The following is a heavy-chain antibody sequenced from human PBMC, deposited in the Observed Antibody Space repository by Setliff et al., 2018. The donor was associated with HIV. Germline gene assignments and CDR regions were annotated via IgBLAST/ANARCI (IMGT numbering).Heavy chain of an antibody. CDR3: ARARGPPLPVLDF. CDR1: GGSITTTNYY. D-gene: IGHD3-10*01. J-gene: IGHJ4*02. V-gene: IGHV4-39*07. Sequence: SETLSLTCTVSGGSITTTNYYWGWVRQSPGKGLEWIGVIYYRGSAYYNLSLQSRVTLSVDTSKNSFSLHLTSVTAADTAVYFCARARGPPLPVLDFWGQGTLVTVSS. CDR2: IYYRGSA.